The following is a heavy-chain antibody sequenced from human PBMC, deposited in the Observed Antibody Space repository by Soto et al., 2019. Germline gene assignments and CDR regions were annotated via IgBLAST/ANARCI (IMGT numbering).Heavy chain of an antibody. CDR2: IKQDGSEK. CDR1: GFTFSSYW. V-gene: IGHV3-7*05. J-gene: IGHJ4*02. D-gene: IGHD3-3*01. Sequence: ESGGGLVQPGGSLRLSCAASGFTFSSYWMTWVRQAPGKGLEWVANIKQDGSEKYYVDSVRGRFTIFRDNAKNSLDLQMNSLGVEDMAVYYCVRDWEWDFDYWGQGTLVTVSS. CDR3: VRDWEWDFDY.